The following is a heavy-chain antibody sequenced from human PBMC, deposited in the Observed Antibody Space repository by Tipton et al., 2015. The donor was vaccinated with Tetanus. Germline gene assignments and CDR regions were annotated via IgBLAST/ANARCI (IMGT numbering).Heavy chain of an antibody. CDR1: GDTFSNYA. J-gene: IGHJ4*02. Sequence: QSGPEVKKPGSSVKVSCKASGDTFSNYAISWVRQAPGQGLEWMGGIIPIFGTPYYAQNFQGRVSIAADTSTNTAYMNLYSLTSEEAAIYCCARDHDRGAPLDYWCQGTLVTVSS. CDR2: IIPIFGTP. V-gene: IGHV1-69*06. D-gene: IGHD3-10*02. CDR3: ARDHDRGAPLDY.